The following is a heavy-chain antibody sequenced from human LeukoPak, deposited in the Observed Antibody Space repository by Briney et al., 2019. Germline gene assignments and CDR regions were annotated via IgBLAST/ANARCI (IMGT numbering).Heavy chain of an antibody. D-gene: IGHD4-23*01. CDR3: ARGSYGGNLFDY. V-gene: IGHV3-48*03. CDR1: GFTFRSYE. CDR2: ISSSGNAI. Sequence: GGSLRLSCAASGFTFRSYEMNWVRQAPGKGLEWVSYISSSGNAIYYADSVKGRFTISRDNAKKSLYLQMNSLRSEDTAFYYCARGSYGGNLFDYWGQGTLVTVSS. J-gene: IGHJ4*02.